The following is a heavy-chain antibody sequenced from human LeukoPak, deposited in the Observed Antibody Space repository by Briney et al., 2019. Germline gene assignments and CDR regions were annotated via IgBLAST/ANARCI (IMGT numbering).Heavy chain of an antibody. CDR2: IIPIFGTA. Sequence: ASVKVSCKASGGTFSSYAISWVRQAPGQGLEWMGGIIPIFGTANYAQKFQGRVTITADESTSTAYMELSSLRSEDTAVYYCARDFRGAYDYVWGSYRYNWFDPWGQGTLVTVSS. CDR1: GGTFSSYA. D-gene: IGHD3-16*02. V-gene: IGHV1-69*01. J-gene: IGHJ5*02. CDR3: ARDFRGAYDYVWGSYRYNWFDP.